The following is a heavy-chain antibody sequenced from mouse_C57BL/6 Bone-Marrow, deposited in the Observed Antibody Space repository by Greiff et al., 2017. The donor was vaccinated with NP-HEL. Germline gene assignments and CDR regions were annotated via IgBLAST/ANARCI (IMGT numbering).Heavy chain of an antibody. D-gene: IGHD1-2*01. CDR1: GFTFSDYY. Sequence: EVKLEESGGGLVQPGGSLKLSCAASGFTFSDYYMYWVRQTPEKRLEWVAYISNGGGSTYYPDTVKGRFTISRDNAKNTLYLQMSRLKSEDTAMYYCARHGFTTAQGFDYWGQGTTLTVSS. CDR2: ISNGGGST. V-gene: IGHV5-12*01. CDR3: ARHGFTTAQGFDY. J-gene: IGHJ2*01.